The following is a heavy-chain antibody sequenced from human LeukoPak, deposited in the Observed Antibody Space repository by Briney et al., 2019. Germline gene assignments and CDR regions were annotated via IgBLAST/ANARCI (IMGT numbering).Heavy chain of an antibody. CDR3: ARDFGYYYYYMDV. D-gene: IGHD3-10*01. CDR2: IYYSGST. CDR1: GGSISSGGYY. Sequence: PSETLSLTCTVSGGSISSGGYYWSWIRQHPGKGPEGIGYIYYSGSTYYNPSLKSRVTISVDTSKNQFSLKLSSVTAADTAVYYCARDFGYYYYYMDVWGKGTTFTVSS. J-gene: IGHJ6*03. V-gene: IGHV4-31*03.